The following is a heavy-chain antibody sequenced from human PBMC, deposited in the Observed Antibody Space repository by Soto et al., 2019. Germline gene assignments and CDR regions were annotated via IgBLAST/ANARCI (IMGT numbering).Heavy chain of an antibody. Sequence: QVQLQESGPGLVKPSQTLSLTCTVSGGSISSGCYYWSWIRQDPGKGLEWLGYLYYSGGTYYNPSLKSRVTISVDTSKNQFSLKLNSVTAADTAVYYCARVGRYYDSGVWGGYFEYWGQGTLVTVTS. CDR3: ARVGRYYDSGVWGGYFEY. D-gene: IGHD3-22*01. CDR2: LYYSGGT. V-gene: IGHV4-31*03. J-gene: IGHJ4*02. CDR1: GGSISSGCYY.